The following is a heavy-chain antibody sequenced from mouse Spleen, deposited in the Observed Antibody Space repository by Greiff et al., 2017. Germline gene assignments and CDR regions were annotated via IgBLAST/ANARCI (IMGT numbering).Heavy chain of an antibody. Sequence: QVQLQQSGPELVKPGASVKISCKASGYAFSSSWMNWVKQRPGKGLEWIGRIYPGDGDTNYNGKFKGKATLTADKSSSTAYMQLSSLTSEDSAVYFCARERDLLWWDWGQGTTLTVSS. J-gene: IGHJ2*01. CDR1: GYAFSSSW. CDR3: ARERDLLWWD. D-gene: IGHD2-13*01. V-gene: IGHV1-82*01. CDR2: IYPGDGDT.